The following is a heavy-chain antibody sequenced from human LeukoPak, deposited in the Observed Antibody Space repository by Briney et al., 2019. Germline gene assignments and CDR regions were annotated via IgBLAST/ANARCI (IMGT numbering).Heavy chain of an antibody. Sequence: SETLSLTCTVSGGSISSYYWSWIRQPPGKGLEWIGRIYTSRSTNYNPSLKSRVTMSVDTSKNQFSLKLSSVTAADTAVYYCARGASKNRLDYYMDVWGKGTTVTVSS. CDR3: ARGASKNRLDYYMDV. V-gene: IGHV4-4*07. CDR2: IYTSRST. CDR1: GGSISSYY. D-gene: IGHD1-14*01. J-gene: IGHJ6*03.